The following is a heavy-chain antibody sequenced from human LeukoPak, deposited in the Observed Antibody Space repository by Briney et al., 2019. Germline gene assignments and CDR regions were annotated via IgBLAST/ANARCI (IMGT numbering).Heavy chain of an antibody. Sequence: SQTLSLTCAISGDSVSSDSAAWNWIRQSPSRGLEWLGRTYYRSKWYNDYAVSVKSRITINPDTSKNQFSLQLNSVTPEDTAVYYCAREGLAAAGTGKWELLGCHRADYWGQGTLVTVSS. CDR2: TYYRSKWYN. CDR3: AREGLAAAGTGKWELLGCHRADY. J-gene: IGHJ4*02. V-gene: IGHV6-1*01. D-gene: IGHD1-26*01. CDR1: GDSVSSDSAA.